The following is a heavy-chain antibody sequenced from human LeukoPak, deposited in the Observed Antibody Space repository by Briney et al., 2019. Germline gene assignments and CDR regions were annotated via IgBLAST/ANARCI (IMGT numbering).Heavy chain of an antibody. CDR1: GGSISSGGYY. V-gene: IGHV4-31*03. J-gene: IGHJ6*03. CDR2: IYYSGST. Sequence: SETLSLTCTVSGGSISSGGYYWSWLRQHPGKGLEWIGYIYYSGSTYYNPSLKSRVTISVDTSKNQFSLKLSSVTAADTAVYYCARVLVDGYYYYMHVWGKGTTVTVSS. CDR3: ARVLVDGYYYYMHV. D-gene: IGHD2-8*02.